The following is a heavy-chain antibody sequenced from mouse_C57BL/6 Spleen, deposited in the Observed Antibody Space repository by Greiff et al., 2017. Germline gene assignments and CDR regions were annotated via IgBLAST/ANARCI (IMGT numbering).Heavy chain of an antibody. D-gene: IGHD1-1*01. Sequence: QVQLQQPGTELVKPGASVKLSCKASGYTFTSYWMHWVKQRPGQGLEWIGNINPSYGGTNYNEKFKSKATLTVDKSSSTAYMQLSSLTSEDTAVYYCARGGHITAVVDWYFDVWGTGTTVTVSS. CDR1: GYTFTSYW. J-gene: IGHJ1*03. V-gene: IGHV1-53*01. CDR2: INPSYGGT. CDR3: ARGGHITAVVDWYFDV.